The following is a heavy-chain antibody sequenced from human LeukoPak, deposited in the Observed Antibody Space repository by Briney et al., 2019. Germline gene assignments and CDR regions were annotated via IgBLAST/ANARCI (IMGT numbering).Heavy chain of an antibody. V-gene: IGHV1-46*01. CDR1: GYTFTSYY. Sequence: ASVKVSCKASGYTFTSYYMHWVRQAPGQGLEWMGIINPSGGSTSYAQKFQGRVTMTRDTSTSTVYMELSSLRSEDTAVYYCARLQRKYYYDSSGYIDYWGQGTLVTVSS. CDR2: INPSGGST. CDR3: ARLQRKYYYDSSGYIDY. J-gene: IGHJ4*02. D-gene: IGHD3-22*01.